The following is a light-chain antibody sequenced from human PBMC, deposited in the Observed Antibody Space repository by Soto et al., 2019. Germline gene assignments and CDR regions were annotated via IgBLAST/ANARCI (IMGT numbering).Light chain of an antibody. CDR3: HQYNNWPPWT. J-gene: IGKJ1*01. CDR2: GAS. V-gene: IGKV3-15*01. Sequence: EIVVTQSPATLSVSPGERATLSCRASQSVSSNLAWYQQKPGQAPRLLIYGASTRATGIPARFSGSGSGTEFTLTISSLQSEDFAVYYCHQYNNWPPWTFGPGTKVDIK. CDR1: QSVSSN.